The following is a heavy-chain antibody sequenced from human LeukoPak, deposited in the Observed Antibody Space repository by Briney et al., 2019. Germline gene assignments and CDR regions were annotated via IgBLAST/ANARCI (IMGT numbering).Heavy chain of an antibody. Sequence: GGSLRLSCAASGFPFSNYWMSWVRQAPGRGLEWVANMKEDGGEINYVDSVKGRFTISRDNAKNSLYLHMNSLRVDDTAVYYCARDRGYSTFDNWGQGTLVTVSS. V-gene: IGHV3-7*01. D-gene: IGHD4-23*01. CDR3: ARDRGYSTFDN. CDR1: GFPFSNYW. J-gene: IGHJ5*02. CDR2: MKEDGGEI.